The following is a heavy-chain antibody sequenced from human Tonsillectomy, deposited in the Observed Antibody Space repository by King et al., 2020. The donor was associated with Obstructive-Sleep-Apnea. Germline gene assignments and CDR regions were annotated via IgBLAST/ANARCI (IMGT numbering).Heavy chain of an antibody. J-gene: IGHJ6*02. CDR3: ASESCSSGWGPRGRYYYGMDV. V-gene: IGHV3-30*03. CDR2: IAYDGSNK. CDR1: GFTVSTYG. Sequence: VQLVESGGGVVQPGRSLRLSCAASGFTVSTYGMHWVRQAPGKGLEWVAIIAYDGSNKYYADSVKGRFTISRDNSKNTLYRQMNSLRAEDTAVYYCASESCSSGWGPRGRYYYGMDVWGQGTTVTVSS. D-gene: IGHD6-19*01.